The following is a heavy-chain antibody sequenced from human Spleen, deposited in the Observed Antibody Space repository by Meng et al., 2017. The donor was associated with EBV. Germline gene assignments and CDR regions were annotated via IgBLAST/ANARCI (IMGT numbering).Heavy chain of an antibody. J-gene: IGHJ4*02. CDR3: THSPYYSNYADY. CDR1: GFSLSTFGVA. D-gene: IGHD4-11*01. Sequence: QITLKESGPTPVKPTQTLTLTCTFSGFSLSTFGVAVGWICQPPGKALEWLALIYWDDDKRYSPSLKSRLTITKDTSKNQVVLTMTYMDPVDTATYYCTHSPYYSNYADYWGQGTLVTVSS. V-gene: IGHV2-5*02. CDR2: IYWDDDK.